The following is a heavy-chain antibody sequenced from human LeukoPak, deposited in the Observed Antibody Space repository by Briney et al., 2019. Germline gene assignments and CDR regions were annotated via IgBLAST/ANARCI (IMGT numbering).Heavy chain of an antibody. V-gene: IGHV3-7*01. CDR1: GFTFSSYW. J-gene: IGHJ4*02. Sequence: PGGSLRLSCAASGFTFSSYWMSWVRQAPGKGLEGVASIKHDGTETYFVDSVKGRFTISRDNPKNTLHLQMNSLRAEATAVYYLPSYGSGSYYSDYWGQGPLVTVSS. CDR3: PSYGSGSYYSDY. D-gene: IGHD3-10*01. CDR2: IKHDGTET.